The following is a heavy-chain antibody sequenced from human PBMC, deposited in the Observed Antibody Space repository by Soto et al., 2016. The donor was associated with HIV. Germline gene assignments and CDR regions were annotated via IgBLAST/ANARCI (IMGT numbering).Heavy chain of an antibody. CDR2: ISWNSGSI. V-gene: IGHV3-9*03. Sequence: EVQLVESGGGLVQPGRSLRLSCAASGFTFDDYAMHWVRQAPGKGLEWVSGISWNSGSIGYADSVKGRFTISRDNAKNSLYLQMNSLRAEDMALYYCAKDTNSGWSLGGWFDPWGQGTLVTVSS. CDR1: GFTFDDYA. CDR3: AKDTNSGWSLGGWFDP. D-gene: IGHD6-19*01. J-gene: IGHJ5*02.